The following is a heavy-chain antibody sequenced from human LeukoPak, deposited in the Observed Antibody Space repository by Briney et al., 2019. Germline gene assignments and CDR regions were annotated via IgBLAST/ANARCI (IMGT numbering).Heavy chain of an antibody. CDR1: GFTFDGFS. J-gene: IGHJ4*02. V-gene: IGHV3-43*01. CDR3: AKEVSYSSWVSFDS. D-gene: IGHD5-18*01. CDR2: IDKDGGAT. Sequence: GGSLRLSCAASGFTFDGFSMHWVRQGPGRGLEWVSLIDKDGGATFYADPVRDRFTISRDNSKNSLFLQMNSLRTEDTALCYCAKEVSYSSWVSFDSWGQGTLVTVSS.